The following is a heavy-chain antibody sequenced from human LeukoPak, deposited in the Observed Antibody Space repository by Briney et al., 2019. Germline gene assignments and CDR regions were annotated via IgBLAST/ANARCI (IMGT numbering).Heavy chain of an antibody. V-gene: IGHV4-39*07. D-gene: IGHD1-26*01. J-gene: IGHJ2*01. Sequence: SETLSLTCTVSGGSISTGSYYWGWVRQPPGKGLEWIGNIFYSGSTYYSPSLKSRVTISLDTSRNQFSLKLNSVTAADTAVYYCARRLANSGSYYPSYWYFDLWGRGTLVTVSS. CDR1: GGSISTGSYY. CDR2: IFYSGST. CDR3: ARRLANSGSYYPSYWYFDL.